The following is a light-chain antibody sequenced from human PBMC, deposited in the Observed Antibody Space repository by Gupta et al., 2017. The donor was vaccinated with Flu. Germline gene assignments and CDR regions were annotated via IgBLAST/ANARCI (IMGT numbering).Light chain of an antibody. V-gene: IGKV1-9*01. CDR1: QGISRY. J-gene: IGKJ2*03. CDR3: QQLNLYPPS. CDR2: GAS. Sequence: DFQLTQSPSFLPASVGDRVTITCRASQGISRYLAWYQQKPGKAPKVLIYGASTLQSGVPSRFSGSGSGTEFTLTISSLQREDFATYYCQQLNLYPPSFGQGTKMEIK.